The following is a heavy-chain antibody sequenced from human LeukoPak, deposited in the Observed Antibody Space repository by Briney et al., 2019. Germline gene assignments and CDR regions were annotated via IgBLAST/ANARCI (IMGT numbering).Heavy chain of an antibody. D-gene: IGHD1-26*01. J-gene: IGHJ6*02. V-gene: IGHV3-7*01. Sequence: PGGSLRLSCEASGFILNDFYMTWVRQAPGTGLEGVASINQDGSAEYYVDSATGRLTMSRDNAKNSVFLQMDSLRAEETAVYYCARSVGAGNNYFYYGMDVWGQGPTVTV. CDR1: GFILNDFY. CDR2: INQDGSAE. CDR3: ARSVGAGNNYFYYGMDV.